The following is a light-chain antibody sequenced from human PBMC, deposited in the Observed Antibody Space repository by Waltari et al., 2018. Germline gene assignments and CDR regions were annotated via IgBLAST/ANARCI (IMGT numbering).Light chain of an antibody. J-gene: IGLJ2*01. CDR2: QDS. CDR3: QTWVNGTVI. V-gene: IGLV3-1*01. CDR1: KLASRY. Sequence: SYELTQPPSVSVSPGQTLTLTCPGDKLASRYTFWYQKRAGQSPLMFICQDSKRPSGIPGRFSGSNSGNTAALTISGAHAMDEADYYCQTWVNGTVIFGGGTKVTVL.